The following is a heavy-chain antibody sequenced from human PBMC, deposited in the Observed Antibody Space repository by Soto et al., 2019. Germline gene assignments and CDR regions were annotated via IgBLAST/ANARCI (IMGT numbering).Heavy chain of an antibody. J-gene: IGHJ6*02. D-gene: IGHD2-2*01. Sequence: QVQLVQSGAEVKKPGSSVKVSWKASGGTFSSYAISWVRQAPGQGLEWMGGIIPISGTANYAQKFQGRVTITADESTSTDYMELSSLRSEDTAVYYCARSQGSSTSLEIYYYYYYGMDVWGQGTTVTVSS. CDR3: ARSQGSSTSLEIYYYYYYGMDV. CDR2: IIPISGTA. V-gene: IGHV1-69*01. CDR1: GGTFSSYA.